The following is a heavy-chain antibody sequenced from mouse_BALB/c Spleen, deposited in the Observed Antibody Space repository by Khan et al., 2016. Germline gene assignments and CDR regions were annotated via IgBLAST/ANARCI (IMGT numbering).Heavy chain of an antibody. Sequence: VQLQQSGAELVKPAASLKLSCTASGYNIKDIYIHWVKQRPEKGLERIRRTDPANGNTTYDPKFQGKATITAATSSHTAYLPLSSLTSEETAVYYCRISTINAWGQGTTLTVSS. CDR1: GYNIKDIY. CDR3: RISTINA. V-gene: IGHV14-3*02. CDR2: TDPANGNT. J-gene: IGHJ2*01.